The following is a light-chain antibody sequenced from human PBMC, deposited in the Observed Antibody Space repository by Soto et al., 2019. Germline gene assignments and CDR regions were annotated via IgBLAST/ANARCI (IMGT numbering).Light chain of an antibody. Sequence: VLTQPPSASATPGQRVTISCSGSNSNIGTNTVNWYQQLPGTAPRLLIYTNNQRPSGVPQRFSGSKTGTSASLAIGGLQSEDGADYYCSSYAGNYVYVFGSGTKVTVL. J-gene: IGLJ1*01. V-gene: IGLV1-44*01. CDR1: NSNIGTNT. CDR2: TNN. CDR3: SSYAGNYVYV.